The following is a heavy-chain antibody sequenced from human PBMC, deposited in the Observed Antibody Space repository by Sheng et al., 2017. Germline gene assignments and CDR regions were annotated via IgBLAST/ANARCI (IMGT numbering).Heavy chain of an antibody. CDR3: ARSSLPFDI. CDR1: GFTFSSYW. CDR2: SNSDGSST. V-gene: IGHV3-74*01. J-gene: IGHJ3*02. Sequence: EVQLVESGGGLVQPGGSLRLSCAASGFTFSSYWMHWVRQVPGKGLVWVSLSNSDGSSTSYADSVKGRFTISRDNAESTLYLQMNGLRAEDTAVYYCARSSLPFDIWGQGTMVTVSS.